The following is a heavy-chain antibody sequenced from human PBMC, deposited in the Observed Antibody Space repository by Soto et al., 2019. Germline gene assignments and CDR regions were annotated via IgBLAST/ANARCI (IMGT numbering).Heavy chain of an antibody. J-gene: IGHJ6*02. CDR3: ARASRVGARPAYYYYGMDV. CDR1: GGTFSSYA. D-gene: IGHD1-26*01. Sequence: VASVKVSCKASGGTFSSYAISWVRQAPGQGLEWMGIINPSGGSTSYAQKFQGRVTMTRDTSTSTVYVELSSLRSEDTAVYYCARASRVGARPAYYYYGMDVWGQGTTVT. V-gene: IGHV1-46*03. CDR2: INPSGGST.